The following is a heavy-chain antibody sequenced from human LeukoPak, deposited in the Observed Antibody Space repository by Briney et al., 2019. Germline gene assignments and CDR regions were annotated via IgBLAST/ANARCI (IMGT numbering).Heavy chain of an antibody. Sequence: PGGSLRLSCAASGFTFSDYYMSWIRQAPGKGLEWVSYISSSGSTIYYADSVKGRFTISRDNAKNSLYLQMNSLRAEDTAVYYCARDYSNCDLYFFDYWGQGTLVTVSS. D-gene: IGHD4-11*01. CDR1: GFTFSDYY. CDR2: ISSSGSTI. J-gene: IGHJ4*02. V-gene: IGHV3-11*04. CDR3: ARDYSNCDLYFFDY.